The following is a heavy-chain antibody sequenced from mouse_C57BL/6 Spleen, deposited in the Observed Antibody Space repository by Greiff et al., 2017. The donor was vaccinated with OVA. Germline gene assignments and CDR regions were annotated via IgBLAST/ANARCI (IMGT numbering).Heavy chain of an antibody. J-gene: IGHJ4*01. CDR3: ARDKGDYAMDY. Sequence: EVQRVESGGGLVKPGGSLKLSCAASGFTFSSYAMSWVRQTPEKRLEWVATISDGGSYTYYTDNVKGRFTISRDNAKNTLYLQLSHLKSEDTAMYYCARDKGDYAMDYWGQGTSVTVSS. V-gene: IGHV5-4*01. CDR2: ISDGGSYT. CDR1: GFTFSSYA.